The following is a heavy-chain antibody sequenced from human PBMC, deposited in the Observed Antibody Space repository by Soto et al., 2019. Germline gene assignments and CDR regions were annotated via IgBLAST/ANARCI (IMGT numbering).Heavy chain of an antibody. J-gene: IGHJ4*02. V-gene: IGHV3-11*06. Sequence: GGSLRLSCAASGFTVGDYYMSWVRQAPGKGLEWLSYSSNSGTYTRYADSVKGRFSISRDNAKNSLYLQINSLRGEDSATYYCARSGDSYNLLDNGGQGTPVTVSS. D-gene: IGHD5-18*01. CDR3: ARSGDSYNLLDN. CDR2: SSNSGTYT. CDR1: GFTVGDYY.